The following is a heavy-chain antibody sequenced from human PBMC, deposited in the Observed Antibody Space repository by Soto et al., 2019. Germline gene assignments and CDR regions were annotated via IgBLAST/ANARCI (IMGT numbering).Heavy chain of an antibody. CDR1: GFTFSSYA. Sequence: PGWSLRLSCAASGFTFSSYAMHWVRRAPGKGLEWVAVILSDGSNKYYADSVKGRSTISRDSCKYTLYLQMNRLRAEHTAVYYCARDYYDSSGYLYLDYWGQGTLVTASS. J-gene: IGHJ4*02. V-gene: IGHV3-30-3*01. D-gene: IGHD3-22*01. CDR3: ARDYYDSSGYLYLDY. CDR2: ILSDGSNK.